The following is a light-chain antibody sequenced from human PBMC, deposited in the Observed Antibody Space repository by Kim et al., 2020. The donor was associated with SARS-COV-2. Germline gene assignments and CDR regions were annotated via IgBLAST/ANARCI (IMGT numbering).Light chain of an antibody. V-gene: IGLV10-54*01. CDR2: RNN. CDR3: SAWDSSLSAWV. J-gene: IGLJ3*02. Sequence: QAGLTQPPSASKGLRQTATLTCTGNSNNVGNQGVVWLQQHQGHPPKLLSYRNNNRPSGISERLSASRSGNTASLTITGLQPEDEADYYCSAWDSSLSAWVFGGGTQLTVL. CDR1: SNNVGNQG.